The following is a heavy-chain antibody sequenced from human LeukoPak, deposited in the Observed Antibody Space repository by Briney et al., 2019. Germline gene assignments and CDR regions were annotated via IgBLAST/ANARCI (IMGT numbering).Heavy chain of an antibody. Sequence: SLNVSCKASLGTFRSYAISWVRHAPGQGREWMGGIIPIFGTANYAQNFQGRVTITADKSTSTAYMELSSLRSEDTAVYYCASSGYCSGGSCSECFQHWGQGTLVTVSS. D-gene: IGHD2-15*01. J-gene: IGHJ1*01. CDR1: LGTFRSYA. V-gene: IGHV1-69*06. CDR3: ASSGYCSGGSCSECFQH. CDR2: IIPIFGTA.